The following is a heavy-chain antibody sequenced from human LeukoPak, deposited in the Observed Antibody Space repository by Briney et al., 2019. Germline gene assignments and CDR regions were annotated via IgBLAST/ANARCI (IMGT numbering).Heavy chain of an antibody. Sequence: SDTLSLTCAVSGYSISSSNWWGWIRQPPGKGLEWIGYIYYSGSTNYNPSLKSRVTMSVDTSKNQFSLKLSSVTALDTAVYYCARWDDSAWAFGNWGPGTLVTVSS. CDR1: GYSISSSNW. CDR3: ARWDDSAWAFGN. J-gene: IGHJ4*02. CDR2: IYYSGST. V-gene: IGHV4-28*06. D-gene: IGHD6-19*01.